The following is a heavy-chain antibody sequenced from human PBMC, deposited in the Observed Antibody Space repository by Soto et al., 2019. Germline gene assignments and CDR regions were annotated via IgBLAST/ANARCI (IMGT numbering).Heavy chain of an antibody. D-gene: IGHD3-16*01. Sequence: QLQLVESGGGVVQPGTSLRLSCTASGFMFKSYVMHLVRQSPGKGLEWVALTSYDGNNKYYGDSVKGRFTVSRDNSKNTLQLQMDSLRPEDTALYYGARWGTTGGFDIWGQGTLVSVS. CDR2: TSYDGNNK. J-gene: IGHJ4*02. CDR1: GFMFKSYV. CDR3: ARWGTTGGFDI. V-gene: IGHV3-30*19.